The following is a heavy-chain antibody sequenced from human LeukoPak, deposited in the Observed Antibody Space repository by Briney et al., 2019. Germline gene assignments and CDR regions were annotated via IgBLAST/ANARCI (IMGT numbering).Heavy chain of an antibody. J-gene: IGHJ6*03. CDR1: GYSLSSGHYF. CDR3: ARDFRSTAPFGDYYYYMDV. CDR2: IFYTGTK. V-gene: IGHV4-39*07. D-gene: IGHD2-2*01. Sequence: PSETLSLTCTVSGYSLSSGHYFWAFIRRPPGKGLEWLGHIFYTGTKYYNPSLESRLTFSVATSKDQFSLTLRSVTAADTAVYYCARDFRSTAPFGDYYYYMDVWGKGTTVTVSS.